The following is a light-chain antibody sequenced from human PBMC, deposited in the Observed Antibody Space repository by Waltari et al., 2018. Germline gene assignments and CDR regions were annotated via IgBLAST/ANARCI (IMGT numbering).Light chain of an antibody. Sequence: DIQLTQSPSSLSASVGDRVTITCRASRRISSRLAWYQQKPGKAPKLLIYDASSLETGVPSRFSGSGSGTEFTLTISSLQPDDFATYYCQQYKSYWTFGQGTKVEIK. CDR1: RRISSR. V-gene: IGKV1-5*01. CDR3: QQYKSYWT. J-gene: IGKJ1*01. CDR2: DAS.